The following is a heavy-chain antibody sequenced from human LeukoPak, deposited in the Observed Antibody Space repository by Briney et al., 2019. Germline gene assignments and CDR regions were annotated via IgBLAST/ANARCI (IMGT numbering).Heavy chain of an antibody. CDR1: GGSISSYY. CDR3: ARVIAAAGKTYYYYYMDV. V-gene: IGHV4-4*07. Sequence: PSETLSLTCTVSGGSISSYYWSWTRQPAGKGLEWIGRIYTSGSTNYNPSLKSRVTMSVDTSKNQFSLKLSSVTAADTAVYYCARVIAAAGKTYYYYYMDVWGKGTTVTVSS. D-gene: IGHD6-13*01. CDR2: IYTSGST. J-gene: IGHJ6*03.